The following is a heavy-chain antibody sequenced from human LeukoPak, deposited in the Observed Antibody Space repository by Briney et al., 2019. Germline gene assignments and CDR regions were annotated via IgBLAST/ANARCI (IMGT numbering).Heavy chain of an antibody. Sequence: GASVKVSCKASGYTFTSYGINWVRQAPGQGLEWMGGIIPIFGTANYAQKFQGRVTITADESTSTAYMELSSLRSEDTAVYYCARRSIRGSSGWYGDYYYYYGMDVWGQGTTVTVSS. D-gene: IGHD6-19*01. CDR1: GYTFTSYG. V-gene: IGHV1-69*13. J-gene: IGHJ6*02. CDR3: ARRSIRGSSGWYGDYYYYYGMDV. CDR2: IIPIFGTA.